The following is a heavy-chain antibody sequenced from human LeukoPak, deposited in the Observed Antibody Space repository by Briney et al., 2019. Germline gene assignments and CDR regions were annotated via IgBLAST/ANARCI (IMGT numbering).Heavy chain of an antibody. D-gene: IGHD1-26*01. Sequence: SETLSLTCTVSGGSISSHYWSWIRQPPGKGLEWIGYIYYSGSTNYNPSLKSRVTISVDTSKNQFSLKLSSVTAADTAVYCCARAVGATPYNWFDPWGQGTLVTVSS. CDR3: ARAVGATPYNWFDP. CDR2: IYYSGST. J-gene: IGHJ5*02. V-gene: IGHV4-59*11. CDR1: GGSISSHY.